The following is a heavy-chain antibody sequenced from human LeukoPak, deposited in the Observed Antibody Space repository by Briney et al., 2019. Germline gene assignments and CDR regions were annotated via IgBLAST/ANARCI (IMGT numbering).Heavy chain of an antibody. CDR1: GYTFTSYY. CDR2: INPSGGST. V-gene: IGHV1-46*01. Sequence: ASVKVSCKASGYTFTSYYMHWVRQASGQGLEWMGIINPSGGSTSYAQKFQGRVTMTRDTSTSTVYMELSSLRSEDTAVYYCARAPGSTRYDYWGQGTLVTVSS. J-gene: IGHJ4*02. D-gene: IGHD2-2*01. CDR3: ARAPGSTRYDY.